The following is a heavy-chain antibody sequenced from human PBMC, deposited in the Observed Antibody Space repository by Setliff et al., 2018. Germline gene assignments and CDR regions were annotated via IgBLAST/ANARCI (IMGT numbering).Heavy chain of an antibody. J-gene: IGHJ6*02. V-gene: IGHV7-4-1*02. D-gene: IGHD6-6*01. CDR1: GYTFSSYA. CDR2: INTNTGNP. CDR3: ARGEYTSLPSGVYYGMDV. Sequence: GASVKVSCKASGYTFSSYAMNWVRQAPGQGLEWMGWINTNTGNPTYAQGFTGRFVFSLDTSVSTTYLQISSLKAEDTAVYYCARGEYTSLPSGVYYGMDVWGQGTTVTVSS.